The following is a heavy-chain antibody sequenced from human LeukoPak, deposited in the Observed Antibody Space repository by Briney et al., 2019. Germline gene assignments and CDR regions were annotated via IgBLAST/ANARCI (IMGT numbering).Heavy chain of an antibody. V-gene: IGHV4-39*02. CDR2: IYYSGST. J-gene: IGHJ3*01. CDR3: ARTYGDYDDAFDV. D-gene: IGHD4-17*01. CDR1: GGSISSSTYY. Sequence: SETLSLTCTVSGGSISSSTYYWGWIRQPPGKGLEWIGSIYYSGSTYNNPSLKSRVTIFVDTSKNHFSLKLSSVTATDTAVYYCARTYGDYDDAFDVWGQGTMVTVSS.